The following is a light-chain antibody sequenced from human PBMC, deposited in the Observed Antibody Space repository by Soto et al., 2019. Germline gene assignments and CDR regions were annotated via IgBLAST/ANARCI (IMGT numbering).Light chain of an antibody. CDR3: QQYYSDPYT. J-gene: IGKJ2*01. Sequence: AIRMTQSPSSFSASTGDRVTITCRASQGISSYLAWYQQKPGKAPKLLIYAASTLQSGVPSRFSGSGSGTDFTLTISCLQSEDFATCYSQQYYSDPYTFGQGTK. V-gene: IGKV1-8*01. CDR2: AAS. CDR1: QGISSY.